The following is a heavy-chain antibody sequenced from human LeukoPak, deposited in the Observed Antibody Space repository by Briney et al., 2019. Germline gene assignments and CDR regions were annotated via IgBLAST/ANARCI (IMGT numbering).Heavy chain of an antibody. CDR2: IWLDGSAT. Sequence: GGSPRLPCAASGFGFSNYDMHWVRQAPGKGLEWVAIIWLDGSATYYGDSVKGRFTISRDNSKNILYLQMNDLRVEDTAVYYCARDLNREDFDYWGQGTLVAVSS. D-gene: IGHD1-14*01. J-gene: IGHJ4*02. CDR1: GFGFSNYD. V-gene: IGHV3-33*01. CDR3: ARDLNREDFDY.